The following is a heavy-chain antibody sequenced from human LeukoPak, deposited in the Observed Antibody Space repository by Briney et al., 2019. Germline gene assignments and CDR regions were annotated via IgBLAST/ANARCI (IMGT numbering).Heavy chain of an antibody. D-gene: IGHD1-1*01. V-gene: IGHV1-8*03. J-gene: IGHJ4*02. CDR2: MNPNSGNT. CDR1: GYTFTSYD. CDR3: ARGGDLTGKVGDY. Sequence: GASVKVSCKASGYTFTSYDINWVRQATGQGLEWMGWMNPNSGNTGYAQKFQGRVTITRNTSISTAYMELSSLRSEDTAIYYCARGGDLTGKVGDYWGQGTLVTVSS.